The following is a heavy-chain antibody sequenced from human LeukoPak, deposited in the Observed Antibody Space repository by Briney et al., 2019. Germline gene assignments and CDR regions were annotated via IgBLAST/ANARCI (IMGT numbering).Heavy chain of an antibody. Sequence: SETLSLTCAVCGGSFSGYYWSWIRQPPGKGLEWIGEINHSGSTNYNPSLKSRVTISVDTSKNQFSLKLSSVTAADTAVYNCARSSGWYRGYFDYWGQGTLVTVSS. CDR2: INHSGST. CDR3: ARSSGWYRGYFDY. D-gene: IGHD6-19*01. V-gene: IGHV4-34*01. J-gene: IGHJ4*02. CDR1: GGSFSGYY.